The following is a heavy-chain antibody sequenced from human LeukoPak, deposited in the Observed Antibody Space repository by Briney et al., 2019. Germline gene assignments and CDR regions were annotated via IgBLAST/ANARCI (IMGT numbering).Heavy chain of an antibody. V-gene: IGHV3-7*05. D-gene: IGHD1-26*01. CDR2: VKQDGSEN. J-gene: IGHJ4*02. CDR1: GFTFSTYW. CDR3: ARLNSGGYFPL. Sequence: GGSLRLSCAASGFTFSTYWMSWVRQAPGKGLERVASVKQDGSENYYVDSVKGRFTISRDNTKNSLYLQLNSLRAEDTAMYYCARLNSGGYFPLWGQGTLVTVSS.